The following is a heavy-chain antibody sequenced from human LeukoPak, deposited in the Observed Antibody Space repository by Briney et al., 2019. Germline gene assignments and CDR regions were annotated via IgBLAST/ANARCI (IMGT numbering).Heavy chain of an antibody. CDR1: GFTFSNYA. V-gene: IGHV3-64D*06. Sequence: PGGSLRLSCSASGFTFSNYAMHWVRQAPGKGLEYVSGMSSNGGSTYYADSVKGRFTISRDNSKNTLNLQMSSLRVEDTAVYYCVKGLGFYTYYSMDVWGQGTTVTVSS. CDR2: MSSNGGST. D-gene: IGHD2/OR15-2a*01. J-gene: IGHJ6*02. CDR3: VKGLGFYTYYSMDV.